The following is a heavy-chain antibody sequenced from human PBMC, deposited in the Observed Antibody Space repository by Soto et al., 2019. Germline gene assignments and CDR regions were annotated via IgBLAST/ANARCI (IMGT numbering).Heavy chain of an antibody. J-gene: IGHJ6*02. CDR3: ARALGYCSGGSCKTYYYYGMDV. Sequence: PGGSLRLSCAASGFTFSDHYMDRVRQAPGKGLEWVGRTRNKANSYTTEYAASVKGRFTISRDDSKNSLYLQMNSLKTEDTAVYYCARALGYCSGGSCKTYYYYGMDVWGQGTTVTVSS. D-gene: IGHD2-15*01. CDR1: GFTFSDHY. V-gene: IGHV3-72*01. CDR2: TRNKANSYTT.